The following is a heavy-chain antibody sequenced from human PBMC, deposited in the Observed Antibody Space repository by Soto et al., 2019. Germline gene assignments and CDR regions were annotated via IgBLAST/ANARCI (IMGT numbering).Heavy chain of an antibody. J-gene: IGHJ5*02. D-gene: IGHD6-13*01. CDR3: AKKIASAGRPTGFAP. V-gene: IGHV3-33*06. CDR2: ICTDGNNR. CDR1: GFMFSNHG. Sequence: GGSLRLSCAASGFMFSNHGMHWVRQAPGKGLEWVAVICTDGNNRYYADSVKGRFTISRDNSKNTLYLQMNSLRAEDTALYYCAKKIASAGRPTGFAPWGQGTLVTVSS.